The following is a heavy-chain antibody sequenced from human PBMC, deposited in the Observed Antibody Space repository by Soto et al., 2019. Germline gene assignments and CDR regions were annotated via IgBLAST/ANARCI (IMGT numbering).Heavy chain of an antibody. D-gene: IGHD2-2*01. V-gene: IGHV1-18*01. CDR1: VGTFSSYT. J-gene: IGHJ6*02. CDR2: ISDYNGNS. CDR3: ARIADCSTTSCSFPSRFHIRGYYYYYGLDV. Sequence: GATVKVSCKASVGTFSSYTISWVRQAPGQGIEREERISDYNGNSNYTQKYHGRVTMTTDTSTNTAYMEMSSLRSDDTAVYYCARIADCSTTSCSFPSRFHIRGYYYYYGLDVWGQGTTVTVSS.